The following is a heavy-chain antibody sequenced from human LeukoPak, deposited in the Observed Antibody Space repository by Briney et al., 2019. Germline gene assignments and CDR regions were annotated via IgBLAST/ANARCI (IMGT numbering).Heavy chain of an antibody. J-gene: IGHJ5*02. CDR1: GGSISSYY. CDR2: IYYSGST. Sequence: SETLSLTCTVSGGSISSYYWSWIRQPPGKGLEWIGYIYYSGSTNYNPSLKSRVTISVDTSKNQFSLKLSSVTAADTAVYYCARVVQEQLVAGDWFDPWGQGTLVTVSS. V-gene: IGHV4-59*01. D-gene: IGHD6-13*01. CDR3: ARVVQEQLVAGDWFDP.